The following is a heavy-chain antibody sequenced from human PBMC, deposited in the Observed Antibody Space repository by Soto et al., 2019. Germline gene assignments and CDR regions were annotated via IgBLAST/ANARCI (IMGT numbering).Heavy chain of an antibody. CDR2: ISYDGSDK. CDR1: GFTFSSYA. D-gene: IGHD6-13*01. V-gene: IGHV3-30*03. J-gene: IGHJ4*02. Sequence: SLRLSCAASGFTFSSYAMHWVRQAPGKGLEWVAVISYDGSDKYYADSVKGRFTISRDNVEKSLYLQMNSLRAEDTAVYYCTLDERQLDCFDYWGQGTLVTVSS. CDR3: TLDERQLDCFDY.